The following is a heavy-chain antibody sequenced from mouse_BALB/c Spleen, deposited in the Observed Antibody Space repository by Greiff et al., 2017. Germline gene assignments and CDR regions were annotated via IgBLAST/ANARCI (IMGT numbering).Heavy chain of an antibody. D-gene: IGHD1-1*01. J-gene: IGHJ4*01. Sequence: EVKLMESGPDLVKPSQSLSITCTVTGYSITSGYSWHWIRQFPGNKLEWMGFIHYSGSTNYNPSLKNRISITRDTSKNQFFLQLNSVTTEDTATYYCARLTVVGAMDYWGQGTSVTVSS. V-gene: IGHV3-1*02. CDR1: GYSITSGYS. CDR3: ARLTVVGAMDY. CDR2: IHYSGST.